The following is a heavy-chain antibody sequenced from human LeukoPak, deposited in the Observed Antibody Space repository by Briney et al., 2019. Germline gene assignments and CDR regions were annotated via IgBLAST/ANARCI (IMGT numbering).Heavy chain of an antibody. Sequence: GGSLRLSCAASGFTFSSNGMSWVRQAPGKGLEWVSGISVSGGITFYADSVKGRLTISRDNAKNTLYLQMNSLRAEDTAVYYCAREYYTVRGFFDYWGQGTLVTVSS. CDR1: GFTFSSNG. CDR3: AREYYTVRGFFDY. J-gene: IGHJ4*02. CDR2: ISVSGGIT. D-gene: IGHD3-10*01. V-gene: IGHV3-23*01.